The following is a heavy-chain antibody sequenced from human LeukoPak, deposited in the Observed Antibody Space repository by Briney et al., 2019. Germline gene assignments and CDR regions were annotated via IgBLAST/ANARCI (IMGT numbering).Heavy chain of an antibody. CDR1: GYTFTGYY. V-gene: IGHV1-2*02. CDR2: INPNSGGT. D-gene: IGHD6-19*01. Sequence: GASVKVSCKASGYTFTGYYMHWVRQAPGQGLDWMGWINPNSGGTNYAQKFQGRVTMTRDTSISTAYMELSRLRSDDTAVYYCARMELEQWLVLEWYFDLWGRGTLVTVSS. CDR3: ARMELEQWLVLEWYFDL. J-gene: IGHJ2*01.